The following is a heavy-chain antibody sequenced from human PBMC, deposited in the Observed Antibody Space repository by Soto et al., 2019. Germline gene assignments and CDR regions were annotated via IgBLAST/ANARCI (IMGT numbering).Heavy chain of an antibody. CDR1: GYSISSSNW. V-gene: IGHV4-28*01. J-gene: IGHJ4*02. Sequence: SETLSLTCAVSGYSISSSNWWGWIRQPPGKGLEWIGYIYYSGSTYYNPSLKSRVTMSVDTSKNQFSLKLSSVTAVDTAVYYCTSGYDSLKFDYWGQGTLVTVSS. CDR2: IYYSGST. CDR3: TSGYDSLKFDY. D-gene: IGHD5-12*01.